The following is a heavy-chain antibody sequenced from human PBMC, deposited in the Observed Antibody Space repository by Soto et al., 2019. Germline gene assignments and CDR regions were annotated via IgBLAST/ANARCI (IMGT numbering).Heavy chain of an antibody. Sequence: QVQLVQSGAEVEKPGASVKVSCKASGYTFTNYAVHWVRQAPGQRLEWMGWINAGNGNTRVSQKLQSRVTITRYTHARSVDMELRSLRSEDTAVYYCARGHLAVFRDASWFYYMDVWGKGTTVTVSS. CDR2: INAGNGNT. CDR1: GYTFTNYA. D-gene: IGHD3-3*01. V-gene: IGHV1-3*01. CDR3: ARGHLAVFRDASWFYYMDV. J-gene: IGHJ6*03.